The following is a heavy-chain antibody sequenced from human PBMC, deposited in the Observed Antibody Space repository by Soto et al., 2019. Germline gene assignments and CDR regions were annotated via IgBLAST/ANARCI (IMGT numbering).Heavy chain of an antibody. CDR3: ASRDPGTSVDY. J-gene: IGHJ4*02. D-gene: IGHD1-7*01. V-gene: IGHV4-4*02. CDR1: GVSFTSNNC. CDR2: IYRTGST. Sequence: QVQLQESGPGLVKPSGTLSLTCAVSGVSFTSNNCWTWVRQPPGQGLEWIGEIYRTGSTNYNPSLKSRVTISLDKSENQFSLKVTSLTAADTAVYYCASRDPGTSVDYWGQGTLVTVSS.